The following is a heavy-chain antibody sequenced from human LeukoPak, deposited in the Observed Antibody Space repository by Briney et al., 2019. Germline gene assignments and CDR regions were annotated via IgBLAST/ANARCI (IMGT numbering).Heavy chain of an antibody. CDR3: ARVLVVPAATYCYYYYMDV. CDR2: MNPNSGNT. V-gene: IGHV1-8*01. D-gene: IGHD2-2*01. CDR1: GYTFTSYD. Sequence: ASVKVSCKASGYTFTSYDINWVRQATGQGLEWMGWMNPNSGNTGYAQKFQGRVTMTRNTSISTAYMELSSLRSEDTAVYYCARVLVVPAATYCYYYYMDVWGKGTTVTVSS. J-gene: IGHJ6*03.